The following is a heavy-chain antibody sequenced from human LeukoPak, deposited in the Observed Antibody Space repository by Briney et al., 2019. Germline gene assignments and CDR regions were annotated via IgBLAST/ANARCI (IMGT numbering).Heavy chain of an antibody. Sequence: PSGTLSLTCAVSGGPISSSNWWSWVRQPPGKGLEWIGEIYHSGSTNYNPSLKSRVTISVDKSKNQFSLKLSSVTAADTAVYYCARVEVGYNPFYFDYWGQGTLVTVSS. V-gene: IGHV4-4*02. CDR1: GGPISSSNW. D-gene: IGHD1-14*01. CDR2: IYHSGST. CDR3: ARVEVGYNPFYFDY. J-gene: IGHJ4*02.